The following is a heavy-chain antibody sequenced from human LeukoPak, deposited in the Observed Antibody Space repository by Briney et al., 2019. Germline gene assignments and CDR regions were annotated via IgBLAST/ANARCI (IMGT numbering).Heavy chain of an antibody. Sequence: GGSLRLSCAASGFTFSSYSMNWVRQAPGKGLEWVSSISSSSSYIYYADSVKGRFTISRDNAKNSLYLQMNSLRAEDTAVYYCARQRPYYYDYDISGLEIQAEGYFQYWGQGNLVTVSS. D-gene: IGHD3-22*01. CDR2: ISSSSSYI. CDR1: GFTFSSYS. CDR3: ARQRPYYYDYDISGLEIQAEGYFQY. J-gene: IGHJ1*01. V-gene: IGHV3-21*01.